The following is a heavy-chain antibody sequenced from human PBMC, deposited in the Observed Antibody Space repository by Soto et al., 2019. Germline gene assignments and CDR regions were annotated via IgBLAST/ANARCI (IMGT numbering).Heavy chain of an antibody. V-gene: IGHV1-46*01. CDR1: GYTFTSYY. Sequence: QVQLVQSGAEVKKPGASVKISCKTSGYTFTSYYMHWVRQAPGQGLEWMGIINPSGGSTNYEQKLKGRVAMTRDTSTITVYMELNSLRSEYTAVYYCARPPYPGCINAVCYPLDFWGQGTLVTVSS. CDR2: INPSGGST. J-gene: IGHJ4*02. D-gene: IGHD2-8*01. CDR3: ARPPYPGCINAVCYPLDF.